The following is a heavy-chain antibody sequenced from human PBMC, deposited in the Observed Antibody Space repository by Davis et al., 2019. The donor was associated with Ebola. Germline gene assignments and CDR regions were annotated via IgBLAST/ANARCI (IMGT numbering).Heavy chain of an antibody. D-gene: IGHD4-11*01. Sequence: ASVKVSCKASGYTFTDYNIHWMRQAPGQGLEWLGRSFLKSGATNYAQKFQGRVTMTRDTSISTVYMELSSLRYDDTADYYCARGHNYAHEYWGQGTLVTVSS. CDR3: ARGHNYAHEY. CDR1: GYTFTDYN. V-gene: IGHV1-2*06. CDR2: SFLKSGAT. J-gene: IGHJ4*02.